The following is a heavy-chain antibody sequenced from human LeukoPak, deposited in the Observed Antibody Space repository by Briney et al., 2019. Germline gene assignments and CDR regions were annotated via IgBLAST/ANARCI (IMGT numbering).Heavy chain of an antibody. J-gene: IGHJ4*02. CDR1: GDSISSGSYY. D-gene: IGHD1-1*01. CDR3: VRDWNGDYFDY. Sequence: IPSETLSLTCIVSGDSISSGSYYWPWLRQPAGKGLEWIGRIHTSGNTNYGPSLKSRVTISRDTSKNQFSLRLTSVTAADTAVYYCVRDWNGDYFDYWGQGNLVTVSS. CDR2: IHTSGNT. V-gene: IGHV4-61*02.